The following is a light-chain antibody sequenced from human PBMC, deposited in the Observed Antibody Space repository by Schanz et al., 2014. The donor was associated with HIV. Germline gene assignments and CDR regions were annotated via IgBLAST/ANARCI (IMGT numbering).Light chain of an antibody. V-gene: IGLV1-40*01. CDR2: DNT. CDR1: TSNVGSRS. CDR3: QSYDSSLSVV. J-gene: IGLJ2*01. Sequence: QSVLTQPPSASGTPGQRVTISCSGSTSNVGSRSVDWYQLLPGTAPKLLIFDNTNRPSGVPARFSGSKSASSASLAISGLQAEDEADYYCQSYDSSLSVVFGGGTKVTVL.